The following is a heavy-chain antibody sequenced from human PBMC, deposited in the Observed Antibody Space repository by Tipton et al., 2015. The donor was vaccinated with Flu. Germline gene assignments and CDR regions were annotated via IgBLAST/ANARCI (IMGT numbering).Heavy chain of an antibody. CDR3: ARDRGAWNYEGDKYYRYGMDV. CDR1: GGSISNYY. Sequence: GLVKPSETLSLTCTVSGGSISNYYWSWIRQPPGKGLEWIGDIYDSGSPKYNPSLKSRVTISINTSRTQFSLRLSSVTAADAAVYYCARDRGAWNYEGDKYYRYGMDVWGQGTTVPAPS. V-gene: IGHV4-59*01. CDR2: IYDSGSP. D-gene: IGHD1-7*01. J-gene: IGHJ6*02.